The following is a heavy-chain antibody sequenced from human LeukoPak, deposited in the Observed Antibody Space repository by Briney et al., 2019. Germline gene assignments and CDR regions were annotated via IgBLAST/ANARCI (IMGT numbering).Heavy chain of an antibody. CDR3: ARDYDILTGYFRGGFDY. D-gene: IGHD3-9*01. Sequence: PGGSLRLSCAASGFTFSDYYMSWIRQAPGKGLEWISYITSSSSDTNYADSVKGRFTISRDNAKKSLYLQMNSLRAEDTAVYYCARDYDILTGYFRGGFDYWGLGTLVTVSS. CDR2: ITSSSSDT. CDR1: GFTFSDYY. V-gene: IGHV3-11*05. J-gene: IGHJ4*02.